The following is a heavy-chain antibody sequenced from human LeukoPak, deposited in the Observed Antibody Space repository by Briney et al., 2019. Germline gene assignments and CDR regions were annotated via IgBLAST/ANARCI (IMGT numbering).Heavy chain of an antibody. J-gene: IGHJ4*02. CDR3: ARDWGIQNMYYFDS. D-gene: IGHD6-13*01. CDR2: VNIGGSNT. Sequence: GGSLRLSCAASGFTFSTYAMGWVRQALGKGLEWVAHVNIGGSNTYYADSMGGRFTISRDNSRNTLYLQLRSLRAEDTAVYYCARDWGIQNMYYFDSWGQGTQVTVSS. V-gene: IGHV3-23*01. CDR1: GFTFSTYA.